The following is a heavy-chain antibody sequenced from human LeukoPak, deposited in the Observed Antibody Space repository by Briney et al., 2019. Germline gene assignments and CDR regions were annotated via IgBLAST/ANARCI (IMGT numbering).Heavy chain of an antibody. D-gene: IGHD3-3*01. CDR1: GFTFSSYS. CDR3: AKTTTIFGVAPEYYFDY. CDR2: ISSSSSYI. J-gene: IGHJ4*02. V-gene: IGHV3-21*01. Sequence: GGSLRLSCAASGFTFSSYSMNWVRQAPGKGLGWVSSISSSSSYIYYADSVKGRFTISRDNAKNSLYLQMNSLRAEDTAVYYCAKTTTIFGVAPEYYFDYWGQGTLVTVSS.